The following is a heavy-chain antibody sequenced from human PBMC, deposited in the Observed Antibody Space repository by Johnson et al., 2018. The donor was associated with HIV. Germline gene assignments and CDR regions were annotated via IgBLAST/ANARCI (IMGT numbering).Heavy chain of an antibody. CDR2: ISYDGSNK. J-gene: IGHJ3*02. V-gene: IGHV3-30-3*01. CDR3: AKDFRRFFPTPDAFGI. Sequence: QVHLVESGRVVAQPGGSLRLSCAPSGFTFSSYAMHWVRQAPGKGMEWVAIISYDGSNKYYADSVKGRFTISRDNSKNTLYLQMNSLRAEDTAVYYCAKDFRRFFPTPDAFGIWGQGTMVTVSS. D-gene: IGHD4-23*01. CDR1: GFTFSSYA.